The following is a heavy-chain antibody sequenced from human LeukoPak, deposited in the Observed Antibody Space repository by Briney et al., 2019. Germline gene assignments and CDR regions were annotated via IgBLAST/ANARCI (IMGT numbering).Heavy chain of an antibody. V-gene: IGHV1-69*13. CDR1: GGTFTSYA. CDR2: IIPIFGTA. D-gene: IGHD3-10*01. CDR3: ARGTVLWFGEPLDY. Sequence: GASVKVSCKASGGTFTSYAISWVRQAPGQGLEWMGGIIPIFGTANYAQKFQGRVTITADESTSTAYMELSSLRSEDTAVYYCARGTVLWFGEPLDYWGQGTLVTVSS. J-gene: IGHJ4*02.